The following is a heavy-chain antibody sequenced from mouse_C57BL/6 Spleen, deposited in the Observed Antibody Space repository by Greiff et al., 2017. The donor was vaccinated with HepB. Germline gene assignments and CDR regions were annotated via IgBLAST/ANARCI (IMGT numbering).Heavy chain of an antibody. CDR2: ISSGSSTI. J-gene: IGHJ2*01. D-gene: IGHD1-1*01. CDR1: GFTFSDYG. V-gene: IGHV5-17*01. Sequence: EVKLVESGGGLVKPGGSLKLSCAASGFTFSDYGMHWVRQAPEKGLEWVAYISSGSSTIYYADTVKGRFTISRDHAKNTLFLQMTSLRSEDTAMYYCARSYYGSRGYFDYRGQGTTLTVSS. CDR3: ARSYYGSRGYFDY.